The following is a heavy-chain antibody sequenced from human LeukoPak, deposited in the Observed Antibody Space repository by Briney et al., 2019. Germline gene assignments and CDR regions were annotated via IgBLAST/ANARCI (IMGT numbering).Heavy chain of an antibody. CDR2: IYTSGST. CDR3: ARGGCSSTSCYPYNWFDP. CDR1: GGSISSYY. J-gene: IGHJ5*02. D-gene: IGHD2-2*01. V-gene: IGHV4-4*07. Sequence: SETLSLTCTVSGGSISSYYWSWIRQPAGKGLEWIGRIYTSGSTNYNPSLKSRVTMSVDTSKNQFSLKLSSVTAADRAVYYCARGGCSSTSCYPYNWFDPWGQGTLVTVSS.